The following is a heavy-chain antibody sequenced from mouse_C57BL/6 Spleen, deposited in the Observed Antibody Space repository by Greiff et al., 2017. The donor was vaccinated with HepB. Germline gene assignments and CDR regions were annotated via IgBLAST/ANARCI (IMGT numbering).Heavy chain of an antibody. V-gene: IGHV3-6*01. CDR3: ARGRLPRFDY. Sequence: DVKLQESGPGLVKPSQSLSLTCSVTGYSITSGYYWNWIRQFPGNKLEWMGYISYDGSNNYNPSLKNRISITRDTSKNQFFLKLNSVTTEDTATYYCARGRLPRFDYWGQGTTLTVSS. CDR2: ISYDGSN. CDR1: GYSITSGYY. D-gene: IGHD2-2*01. J-gene: IGHJ2*01.